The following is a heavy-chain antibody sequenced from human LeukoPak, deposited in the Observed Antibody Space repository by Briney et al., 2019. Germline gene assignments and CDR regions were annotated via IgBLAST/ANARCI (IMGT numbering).Heavy chain of an antibody. CDR3: ARGYCSGASCYGYYFDY. D-gene: IGHD2-15*01. Sequence: GGSLRLSCAASGFTFSSYAMHWVRQAPGKGLEYVSAISSNGGSTYYANSVKGRFTISRDNSKNTLYLQMGSLRAEDMAVYYCARGYCSGASCYGYYFDYWGQGTLVTVSS. CDR1: GFTFSSYA. J-gene: IGHJ4*02. CDR2: ISSNGGST. V-gene: IGHV3-64*01.